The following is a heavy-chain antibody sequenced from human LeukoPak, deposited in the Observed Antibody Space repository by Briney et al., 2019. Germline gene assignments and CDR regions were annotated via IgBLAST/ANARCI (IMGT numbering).Heavy chain of an antibody. V-gene: IGHV4-30-2*01. J-gene: IGHJ5*02. CDR3: ASDLGYCSSTSCRYFDP. D-gene: IGHD2-2*01. CDR2: ISHSGST. Sequence: SETLSLTCSVSGGSISSGGYYWSWIRQPPGKGLEWIGYISHSGSTYYNPSLKSRVTISADRSKNQFSLKLSSVTAADTAVYYCASDLGYCSSTSCRYFDPWGQGTLVTVSS. CDR1: GGSISSGGYY.